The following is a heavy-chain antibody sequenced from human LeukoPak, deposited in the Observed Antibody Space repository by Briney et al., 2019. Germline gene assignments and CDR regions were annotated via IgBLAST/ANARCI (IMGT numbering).Heavy chain of an antibody. D-gene: IGHD2-15*01. CDR1: GFTFSSYS. J-gene: IGHJ4*02. V-gene: IGHV3-48*01. Sequence: GGSLRLSCAASGFTFSSYSMHWVRQAPGKGLEWVSYISSSSSTIYYADSVKGRFTISRDNAKNSVYLQMSSLRAEDTAVYYCARGGKLLFFDYWGQGTLVTVSS. CDR3: ARGGKLLFFDY. CDR2: ISSSSSTI.